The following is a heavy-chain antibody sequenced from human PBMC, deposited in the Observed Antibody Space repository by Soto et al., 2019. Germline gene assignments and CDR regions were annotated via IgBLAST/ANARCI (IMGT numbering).Heavy chain of an antibody. Sequence: GGSLRLSCAASGFTFTIYAMTWVRQAPGKGLEWVSTISGSGGSAYYADSVKGRFTFSRDNSKNTLYLQMNSLRAEDTAVYYCAATKSGILTGYYFDYWGQGTLVTVS. D-gene: IGHD3-9*01. CDR3: AATKSGILTGYYFDY. V-gene: IGHV3-23*01. J-gene: IGHJ4*02. CDR2: ISGSGGSA. CDR1: GFTFTIYA.